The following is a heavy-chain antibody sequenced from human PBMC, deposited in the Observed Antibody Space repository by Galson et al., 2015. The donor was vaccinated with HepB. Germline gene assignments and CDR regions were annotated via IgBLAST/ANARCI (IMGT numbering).Heavy chain of an antibody. CDR1: GFTFSTYS. J-gene: IGHJ3*02. CDR3: VKDSRYSYGYPDAFDM. D-gene: IGHD5-18*01. V-gene: IGHV3-48*04. CDR2: INGGRTTI. Sequence: SLRLSCAASGFTFSTYSMNWVRQAPGEGLEWVSYINGGRTTIYYADSVKGRFTISRDNAKNVLHLQMNSLRPEDTALYHCVKDSRYSYGYPDAFDMWGQGTMVTVSS.